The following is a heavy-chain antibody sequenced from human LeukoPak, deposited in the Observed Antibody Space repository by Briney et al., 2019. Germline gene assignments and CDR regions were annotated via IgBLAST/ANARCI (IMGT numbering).Heavy chain of an antibody. CDR2: TYNAGRT. D-gene: IGHD1-26*01. CDR3: ARVWELSFDH. Sequence: PGGSLRLSCAASGFTVATDRMSWVRQAPGKGLEFVSITYNAGRTSHADSVKGRFTISRDNSKNSVHLQMNSLRAEDTAVYYCARVWELSFDHWGQGALVTVSS. V-gene: IGHV3-53*01. J-gene: IGHJ4*02. CDR1: GFTVATDR.